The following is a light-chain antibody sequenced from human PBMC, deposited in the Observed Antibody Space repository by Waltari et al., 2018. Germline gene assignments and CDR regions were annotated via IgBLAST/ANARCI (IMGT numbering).Light chain of an antibody. CDR3: SSHTTSSTLV. J-gene: IGLJ2*01. CDR1: SSDVGRYNF. Sequence: QSALTQPASVSGSPGQSITISCTGSSSDVGRYNFVPWYQQHPGKAPKLRIFDVTDRPSGVSDRFSGSKSGNTASLTISGLQPEDEADYYCSSHTTSSTLVFGGGTRVTVL. V-gene: IGLV2-14*03. CDR2: DVT.